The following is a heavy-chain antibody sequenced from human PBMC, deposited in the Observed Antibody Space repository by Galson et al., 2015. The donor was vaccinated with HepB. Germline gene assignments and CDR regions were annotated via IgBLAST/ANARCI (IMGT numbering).Heavy chain of an antibody. Sequence: QSGAEVKKPGESLRISCKGSGYSFTSYWISWVRQMPGKGLEWMGRIDPSDSYTNYSPSFQGHATISADKSISTAYLQWSSLKASDTAMYYCARQQWLVTGYYYGMDVWGQGTTVTVSS. CDR1: GYSFTSYW. V-gene: IGHV5-10-1*01. J-gene: IGHJ6*02. CDR3: ARQQWLVTGYYYGMDV. CDR2: IDPSDSYT. D-gene: IGHD6-19*01.